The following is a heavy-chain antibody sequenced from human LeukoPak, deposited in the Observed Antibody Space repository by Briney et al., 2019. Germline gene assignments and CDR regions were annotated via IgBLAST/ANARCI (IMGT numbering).Heavy chain of an antibody. D-gene: IGHD3-3*01. J-gene: IGHJ4*02. CDR2: IKQDGSEK. CDR3: ARDGNYDFWSGYYPFDY. V-gene: IGHV3-7*01. Sequence: PGGSLRLSCAASGFTFSSYWMSWVRQAPGKGLEWVANIKQDGSEKYYVDSVKGRFTISRDNAKNSLYPQMNSLRAEDTAVYYCARDGNYDFWSGYYPFDYWGQGTLVTVSS. CDR1: GFTFSSYW.